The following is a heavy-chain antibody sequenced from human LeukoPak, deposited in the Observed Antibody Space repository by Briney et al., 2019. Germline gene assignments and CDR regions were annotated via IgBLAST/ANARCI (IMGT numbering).Heavy chain of an antibody. CDR1: GGSISTYY. J-gene: IGHJ4*02. CDR3: ARAWQWSIERYFDY. CDR2: IYYSGST. D-gene: IGHD6-19*01. V-gene: IGHV4-59*12. Sequence: PSETLSLTCTVSGGSISTYYWSWIRQPPGKGLEWIGYIYYSGSTYYNPSLKSRVTISVDTSKNQFSLKLSSVTAADTAVYYCARAWQWSIERYFDYWGQGTLVTVSS.